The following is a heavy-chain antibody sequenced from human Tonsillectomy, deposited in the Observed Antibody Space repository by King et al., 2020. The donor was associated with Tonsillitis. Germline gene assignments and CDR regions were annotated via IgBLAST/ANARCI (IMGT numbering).Heavy chain of an antibody. CDR3: AKEGLEGGSSGSAFHY. Sequence: VQLVESGGGVVQPGGSLRLSCAASAFTLRSSGMHWVRQAPGKGLEWGAFTRPDGGKEFYRDSLKGRFTISRDNSKNTLYLQMNSLRVEDTAVYYCAKEGLEGGSSGSAFHYWGQGTVVTVSS. D-gene: IGHD6-6*01. CDR2: TRPDGGKE. J-gene: IGHJ4*02. V-gene: IGHV3-30*02. CDR1: AFTLRSSG.